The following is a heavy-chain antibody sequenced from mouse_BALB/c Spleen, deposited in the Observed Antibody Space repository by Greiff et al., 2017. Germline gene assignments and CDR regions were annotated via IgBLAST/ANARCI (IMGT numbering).Heavy chain of an antibody. CDR3: ARSHGND. V-gene: IGHV1-87*01. CDR2: IYPGDGDT. CDR1: GYTFTSYW. J-gene: IGHJ3*01. Sequence: VQLQESGAELARPGASVKLSCKASGYTFTSYWMQWVKQRPGQGLEWIGAIYPGDGDTRYTQKFKGKATLTADKSSSTAYMQLSSLASEDSAVYYCARSHGNDWGQGTLVTVAA. D-gene: IGHD2-1*01.